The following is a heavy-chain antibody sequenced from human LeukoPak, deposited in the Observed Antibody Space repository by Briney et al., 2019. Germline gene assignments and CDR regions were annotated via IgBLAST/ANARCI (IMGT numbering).Heavy chain of an antibody. D-gene: IGHD2-15*01. CDR2: IYYSGST. Sequence: SETLSLTCTVSGGSISSYYWSWIRQPPGKGLEWIGYIYYSGSTNYNPSLKSRVTISVDTSENQFSLKLSSVTAADTAVYYCARVLAGGFDYWGQGALVTVSS. V-gene: IGHV4-59*01. J-gene: IGHJ4*02. CDR1: GGSISSYY. CDR3: ARVLAGGFDY.